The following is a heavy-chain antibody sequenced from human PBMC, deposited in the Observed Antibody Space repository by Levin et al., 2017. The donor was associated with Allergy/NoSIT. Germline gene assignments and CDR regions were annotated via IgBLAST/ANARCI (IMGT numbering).Heavy chain of an antibody. Sequence: SQTLSLTCTVSGGSINSGTYYWAWIRQPPGKRLEWIATIYYSGRSYYSPSLKSRVTISVDTSKNKFSLTLNSLTAADTAVYYCARTHNGGYDYWGQGTLVTVSS. D-gene: IGHD1-26*01. CDR2: IYYSGRS. J-gene: IGHJ4*02. V-gene: IGHV4-39*07. CDR1: GGSINSGTYY. CDR3: ARTHNGGYDY.